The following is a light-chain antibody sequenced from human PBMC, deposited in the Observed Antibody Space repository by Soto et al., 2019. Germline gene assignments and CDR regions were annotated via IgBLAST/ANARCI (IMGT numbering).Light chain of an antibody. V-gene: IGKV3-20*01. CDR3: QQYGGTPPT. CDR2: GAS. CDR1: ESVSNNY. J-gene: IGKJ1*01. Sequence: EIVLTQSPGTLSLAAGESATLSCRASESVSNNYLAWYQRKPGQAPRLLIYGASYRATDIPYRFSGSGSGTDFTLTIARLEAEDFAVYICQQYGGTPPTFGLGTKVEI.